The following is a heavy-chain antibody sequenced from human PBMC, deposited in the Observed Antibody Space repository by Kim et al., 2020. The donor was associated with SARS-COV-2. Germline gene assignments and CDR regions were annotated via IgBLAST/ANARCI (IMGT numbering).Heavy chain of an antibody. CDR3: ARDTYSSSWYGNWFDP. Sequence: SETLSLTCTVSGGSISSGGYYWSWIRQHPGKGLEWIGYIYYSGSTYYNPSLKSRVTISVDTSKNQFSLKLSSVTAADTAVYYCARDTYSSSWYGNWFDPWGQGTLVTVSS. J-gene: IGHJ5*02. D-gene: IGHD6-13*01. CDR1: GGSISSGGYY. V-gene: IGHV4-31*03. CDR2: IYYSGST.